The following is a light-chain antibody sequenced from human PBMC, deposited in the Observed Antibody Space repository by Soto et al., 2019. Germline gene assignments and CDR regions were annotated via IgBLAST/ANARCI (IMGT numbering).Light chain of an antibody. Sequence: IQMTQSPSSLSASVGDSITITCRASQDIRSDLGWYQQKPGKAPKLLIYAASSLQSGVPSRFSGSGSGTDFTLTISSLQPEDFATYFCQQSYSTPRAFGPGTKVDIK. CDR1: QDIRSD. CDR3: QQSYSTPRA. V-gene: IGKV1-39*01. J-gene: IGKJ3*01. CDR2: AAS.